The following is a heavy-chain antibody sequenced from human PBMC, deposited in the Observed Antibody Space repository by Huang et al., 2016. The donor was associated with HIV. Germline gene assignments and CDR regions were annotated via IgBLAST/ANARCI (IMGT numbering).Heavy chain of an antibody. V-gene: IGHV1-2*02. J-gene: IGHJ4*02. CDR3: ARGEKEKFHDSLTGFYN. Sequence: QVQLVQSGAEVQKPGASVKVSCKASGYSFTDYYVHWLRQAPGQGLEWMVWINPTSGVTKYAQKFQGRVTLTRDTSVSTAFMGLSSLRSDDTALYYCARGEKEKFHDSLTGFYNWGQGTLVTVSS. D-gene: IGHD3-9*01. CDR1: GYSFTDYY. CDR2: INPTSGVT.